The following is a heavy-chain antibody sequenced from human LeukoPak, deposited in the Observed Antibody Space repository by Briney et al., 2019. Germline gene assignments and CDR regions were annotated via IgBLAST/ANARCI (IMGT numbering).Heavy chain of an antibody. D-gene: IGHD3-3*01. Sequence: LPGGSLRLSCAASGFTFSSYAMTWVCSAPGKGLQWVSAISGSGGSTYYADSVKGRFTISRDNSKNTLYLQMNSLRAEDTAVYYCAKALILYYDFWSGPPMFDPWGQGTLVTASS. V-gene: IGHV3-23*01. CDR1: GFTFSSYA. J-gene: IGHJ5*02. CDR3: AKALILYYDFWSGPPMFDP. CDR2: ISGSGGST.